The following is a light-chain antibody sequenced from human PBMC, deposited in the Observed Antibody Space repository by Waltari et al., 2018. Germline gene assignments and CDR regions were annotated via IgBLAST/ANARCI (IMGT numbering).Light chain of an antibody. J-gene: IGLJ1*01. CDR1: RSDVGFYNP. Sequence: QSALTQPPSVSGSPGQSVPISCTGTRSDVGFYNPFSWYQQSPGIAPKLMIYEVTNRPSGVPDRFSGSKSGDTASLTISGLQAEDEADYYCSSYTSSNTYLFGTGTKVTVL. CDR3: SSYTSSNTYL. CDR2: EVT. V-gene: IGLV2-18*02.